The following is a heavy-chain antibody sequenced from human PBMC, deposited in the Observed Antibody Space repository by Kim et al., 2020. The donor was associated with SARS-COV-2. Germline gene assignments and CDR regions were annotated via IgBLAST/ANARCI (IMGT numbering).Heavy chain of an antibody. CDR2: K. J-gene: IGHJ3*02. V-gene: IGHV6-1*01. CDR3: AREGGSRAFDI. Sequence: KDYAVSVKSRITINQDTSKNQFSLQLNSVTPEDTAVYYCAREGGSRAFDIWGQGTMVTVSS. D-gene: IGHD1-26*01.